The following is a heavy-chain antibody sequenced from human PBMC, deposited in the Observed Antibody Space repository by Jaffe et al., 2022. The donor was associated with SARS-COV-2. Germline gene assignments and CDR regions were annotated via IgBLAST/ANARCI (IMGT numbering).Heavy chain of an antibody. Sequence: QVQLQESGPGLVKPSETLSLTCTVSGYSISSGYYWGWIRQPPGKGLEWIGSIYHSGSTYYNPSLKSRVTISVDTSKNQFSLKLSSVTAADTAVYYCARDLPRGGNSLYFDYWGQGTLVTVSS. CDR2: IYHSGST. J-gene: IGHJ4*02. D-gene: IGHD2-21*02. V-gene: IGHV4-38-2*02. CDR3: ARDLPRGGNSLYFDY. CDR1: GYSISSGYY.